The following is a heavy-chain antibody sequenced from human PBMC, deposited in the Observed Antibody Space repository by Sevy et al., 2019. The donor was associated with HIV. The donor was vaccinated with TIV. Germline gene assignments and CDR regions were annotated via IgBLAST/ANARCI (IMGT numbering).Heavy chain of an antibody. CDR2: IYTSGST. J-gene: IGHJ6*02. V-gene: IGHV4-4*07. Sequence: SETLSLTCTVSGGSFSSYYWSWIRQPAGKGLEWIGRIYTSGSTYYNPSLKSRVTMSVDTSKNQFSLKLSSVTAADTAVYYCARSTGYCSSTSCPYYYYYGMDVWGQGTTVTVSS. D-gene: IGHD2-2*01. CDR3: ARSTGYCSSTSCPYYYYYGMDV. CDR1: GGSFSSYY.